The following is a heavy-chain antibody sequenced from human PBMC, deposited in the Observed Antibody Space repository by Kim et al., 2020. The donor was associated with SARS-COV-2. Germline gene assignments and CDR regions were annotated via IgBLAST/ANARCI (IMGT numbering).Heavy chain of an antibody. CDR1: GGSISSSSYY. V-gene: IGHV4-39*07. CDR2: IYYSGST. J-gene: IGHJ4*01. CDR3: AREGGYSGYGNPTYYF. Sequence: SETLSLTCTVSGGSISSSSYYWGWIRQPPGKGLEWIGSIYYSGSTYYNPSLKSRVTISVDTSKNQFSLKLSSVTAADTAVYYCAREGGYSGYGNPTYYF. D-gene: IGHD5-12*01.